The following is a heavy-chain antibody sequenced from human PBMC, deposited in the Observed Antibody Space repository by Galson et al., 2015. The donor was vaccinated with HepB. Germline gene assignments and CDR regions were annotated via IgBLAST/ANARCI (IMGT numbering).Heavy chain of an antibody. CDR3: ARDRPYNNSPKYSFGMDV. CDR1: GYSFTGHH. D-gene: IGHD6-6*01. J-gene: IGHJ6*02. CDR2: INPKSGGK. V-gene: IGHV1-2*02. Sequence: SVKVSCKASGYSFTGHHLHWVRQAPGQGFEWMGWINPKSGGKNYAQKFQGRVTMTRDTSISTAYMELSGLRSDDTAVFYCARDRPYNNSPKYSFGMDVWGQGTTVTVSS.